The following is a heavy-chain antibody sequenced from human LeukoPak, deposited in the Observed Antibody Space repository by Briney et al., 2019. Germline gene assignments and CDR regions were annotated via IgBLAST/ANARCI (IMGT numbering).Heavy chain of an antibody. CDR3: AKVTRYFDPFDY. CDR1: GFTFYSYS. D-gene: IGHD3-9*01. J-gene: IGHJ4*02. V-gene: IGHV3-23*01. Sequence: GGSLRLSCAASGFTFYSYSMSWVRQAPGKGLEWVSTISGSGGSTYYADSVRGRFTISRDNSKNTLYLQMNILRAEDTAVYYCAKVTRYFDPFDYWGQGTLVTVSS. CDR2: ISGSGGST.